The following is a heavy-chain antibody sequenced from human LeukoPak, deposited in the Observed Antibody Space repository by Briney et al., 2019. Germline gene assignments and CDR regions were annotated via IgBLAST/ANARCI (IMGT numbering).Heavy chain of an antibody. CDR2: IWHDGSKE. V-gene: IGHV3-33*01. J-gene: IGHJ4*02. Sequence: GRSLRLSCAASGFSFSTYGMHWVRQAPDTGLEWLALIWHDGSKEYYADSVKGRFTISRDNSKNTLYLEMNCLRADDTAMYYCAGDTPPGGEYYFEYWGQGALVTVSS. D-gene: IGHD3-16*01. CDR1: GFSFSTYG. CDR3: AGDTPPGGEYYFEY.